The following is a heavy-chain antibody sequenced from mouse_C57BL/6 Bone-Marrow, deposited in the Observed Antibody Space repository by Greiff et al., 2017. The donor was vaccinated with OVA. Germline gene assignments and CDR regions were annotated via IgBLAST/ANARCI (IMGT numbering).Heavy chain of an antibody. CDR2: IYYSGTI. J-gene: IGHJ4*01. D-gene: IGHD2-1*01. CDR3: ARDDGNYKGAMDY. V-gene: IGHV3-5*01. CDR1: GISITTGNYR. Sequence: VQLKESGPGLVKPSQTVFLTCTVTGISITTGNYRWSWIRQFPGNKLEWIGYIYYSGTITYNPSLTSRTTITSDTPKNQFFLEMNSLTAEDTATYYCARDDGNYKGAMDYWGQGTSVTVSS.